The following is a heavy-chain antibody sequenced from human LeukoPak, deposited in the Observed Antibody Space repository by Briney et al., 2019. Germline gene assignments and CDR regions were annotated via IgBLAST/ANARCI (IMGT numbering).Heavy chain of an antibody. D-gene: IGHD6-13*01. CDR2: VFDSGGT. J-gene: IGHJ4*02. V-gene: IGHV4-59*01. CDR3: ARGYSKSWNYFDY. Sequence: SETLSLTCTVSGGSISNYWWSWIREPPGRGLECIVYVFDSGGTNYNPSLKTRGTISVHTPKTQFSLQLSSETAADTAVYYWARGYSKSWNYFDYWGQGTLVTVSS. CDR1: GGSISNYW.